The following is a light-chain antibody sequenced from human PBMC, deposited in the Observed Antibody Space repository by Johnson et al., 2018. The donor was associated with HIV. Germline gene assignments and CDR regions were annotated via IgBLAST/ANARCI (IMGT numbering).Light chain of an antibody. CDR3: GTWDSSLSAGGV. CDR2: DNN. J-gene: IGLJ1*01. V-gene: IGLV1-51*01. CDR1: SSNIGNNY. Sequence: HSVLTQPPSVSAAPGQKVTISCSGSSSNIGNNYVSWYQQLPGTAPKLLIYDNNKRPSGIPDRFSGSKSGTSATLGITGLQTGDEADDYCGTWDSSLSAGGVFGTGTKVTGL.